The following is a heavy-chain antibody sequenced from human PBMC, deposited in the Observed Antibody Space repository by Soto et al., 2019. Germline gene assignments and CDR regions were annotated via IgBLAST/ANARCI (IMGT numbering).Heavy chain of an antibody. D-gene: IGHD6-19*01. CDR1: GFTFSSYA. J-gene: IGHJ5*02. Sequence: PVGSLRLHCGASGFTFSSYAMSWVRQAPGKALEWVSAISGSGGSTYYADSVKGRFTISRDKSKNTLYLQMNSLRAEDTAVYYCAKCRRSIAVRIRTQQYNWFDPWRQGTLVTVSS. CDR3: AKCRRSIAVRIRTQQYNWFDP. CDR2: ISGSGGST. V-gene: IGHV3-23*01.